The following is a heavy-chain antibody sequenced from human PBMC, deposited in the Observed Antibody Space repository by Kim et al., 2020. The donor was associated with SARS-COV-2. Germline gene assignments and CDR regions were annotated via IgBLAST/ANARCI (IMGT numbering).Heavy chain of an antibody. V-gene: IGHV3-33*01. D-gene: IGHD6-19*01. CDR2: IWYDGSNK. CDR3: ARGGAGARRPSKSINWFDP. J-gene: IGHJ5*02. Sequence: GGSLRLSCAASGFTFSSYGMHWVRQAPGKGLEWVAVIWYDGSNKYYADSVKGRFTISRDNSKNTLYLQMNSLRAEDTAVYYCARGGAGARRPSKSINWFDPWGQGTLVTVSS. CDR1: GFTFSSYG.